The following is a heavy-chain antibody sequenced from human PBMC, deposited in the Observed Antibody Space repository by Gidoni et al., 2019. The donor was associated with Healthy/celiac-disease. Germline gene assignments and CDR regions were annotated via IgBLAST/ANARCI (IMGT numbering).Heavy chain of an antibody. CDR3: ARGGPRAYGPRYFDL. V-gene: IGHV4-34*01. D-gene: IGHD3-10*01. J-gene: IGHJ2*01. Sequence: QVQLQQWGAGLLKPSETLSLTCAVYGVSFSGYYWSWIRQPPGKGLEWIGEINHSGSTNYNPSLKSRVTISVDTSKNQFSLKLSSVTAADTAVYYCARGGPRAYGPRYFDLWGRGTLVTVSS. CDR1: GVSFSGYY. CDR2: INHSGST.